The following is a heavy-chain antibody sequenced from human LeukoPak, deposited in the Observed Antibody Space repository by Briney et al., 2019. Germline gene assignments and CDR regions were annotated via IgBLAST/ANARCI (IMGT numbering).Heavy chain of an antibody. Sequence: VASVKVSCKASGYTFNSYDINWVRQATGQGLEWMGWMNPNTGNTGYGERFQGRVTMTRDNSISTAYMELNSLTSEDTAVYYCAKGREDIFTGYYKNIARNWFDPLGQGTLVTGSS. CDR1: GYTFNSYD. D-gene: IGHD3-9*01. CDR3: AKGREDIFTGYYKNIARNWFDP. CDR2: MNPNTGNT. J-gene: IGHJ5*01. V-gene: IGHV1-8*01.